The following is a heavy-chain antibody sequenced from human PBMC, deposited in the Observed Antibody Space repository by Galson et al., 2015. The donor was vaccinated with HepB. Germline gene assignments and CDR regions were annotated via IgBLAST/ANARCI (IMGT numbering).Heavy chain of an antibody. D-gene: IGHD2-2*01. V-gene: IGHV3-23*01. J-gene: IGHJ6*03. CDR3: ALGVVPAAMPDYYYMDV. CDR2: ISGSGGST. CDR1: GFTFSSYA. Sequence: SLRLSCAASGFTFSSYAMSWVRQAPGKGLEWVSAISGSGGSTYYADSVKGRFTISRDNSKNTLYLQMNSLRAEDTAVYYCALGVVPAAMPDYYYMDVWGKGTTVTVSS.